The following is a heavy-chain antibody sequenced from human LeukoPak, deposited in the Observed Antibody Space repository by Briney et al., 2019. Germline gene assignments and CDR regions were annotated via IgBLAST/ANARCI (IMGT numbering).Heavy chain of an antibody. Sequence: SVKVSCKASGGTFSNDAISWVRQAPGQGLEWMGRIIPNLGMALYAQKSKGRVTITADKSPSTAYMELSSLTSEDTAVYFCARDLVCTMNCKDSWGQGTLVTVS. V-gene: IGHV1-69*04. J-gene: IGHJ4*02. CDR1: GGTFSNDA. D-gene: IGHD2-2*01. CDR2: IIPNLGMA. CDR3: ARDLVCTMNCKDS.